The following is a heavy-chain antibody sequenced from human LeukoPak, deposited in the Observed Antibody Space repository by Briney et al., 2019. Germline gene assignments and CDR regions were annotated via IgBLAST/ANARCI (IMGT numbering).Heavy chain of an antibody. CDR1: GFTFRSYG. J-gene: IGHJ4*02. CDR2: ISYDGSSK. D-gene: IGHD5-18*01. Sequence: GGSLRLSCAASGFTFRSYGMHWVRQAPGKGLEWVAVISYDGSSKYYADSVKGRFTISRDNSKNTLYLQMNSLRAEDTAVYYCAKDVGGKNVDTAMFSGCWGQGTLVTVSS. V-gene: IGHV3-30*18. CDR3: AKDVGGKNVDTAMFSGC.